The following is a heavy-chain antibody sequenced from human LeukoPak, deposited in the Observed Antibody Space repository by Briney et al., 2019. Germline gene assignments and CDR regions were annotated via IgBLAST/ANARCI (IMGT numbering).Heavy chain of an antibody. Sequence: GESLKIFCRGSGDSFSDYWSGWGRQMPRKGLEGMGIINSAYSDTRYSPSHQGQVTISADKYISTASLQRSSLKASDTDMYYCARRYYYRTGTSNYFDYWGQGTLVTVSS. CDR2: INSAYSDT. D-gene: IGHD3-10*01. J-gene: IGHJ4*02. V-gene: IGHV5-51*01. CDR3: ARRYYYRTGTSNYFDY. CDR1: GDSFSDYW.